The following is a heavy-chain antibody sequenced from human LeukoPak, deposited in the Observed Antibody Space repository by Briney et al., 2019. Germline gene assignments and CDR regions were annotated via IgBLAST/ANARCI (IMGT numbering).Heavy chain of an antibody. Sequence: PGESLRLSCAASGLTFSRAWMSWVRQAPGGGLEWVGRIKSKTDGETIEFVAPVKGRFTISRDDSQNTLYLQMDSLRTEDTGVYYCATASSGLFYWGRGTLVAVSP. V-gene: IGHV3-15*01. CDR2: IKSKTDGETI. J-gene: IGHJ4*02. D-gene: IGHD3-16*01. CDR1: GLTFSRAW. CDR3: ATASSGLFY.